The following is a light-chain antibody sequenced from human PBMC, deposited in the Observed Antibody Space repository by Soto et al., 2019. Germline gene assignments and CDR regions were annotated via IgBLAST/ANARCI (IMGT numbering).Light chain of an antibody. CDR1: SSDVGGYNY. CDR3: SSYTVSSSVV. V-gene: IGLV2-14*03. Sequence: QSALTQPASVSGSPGQSITISCTGTSSDVGGYNYVSWYQHHPGKAPKVMIYDVSNRPSGVSNRFSGSKSGNTASLTISGLQAEDEADYYCSSYTVSSSVVFGGGTKLTVL. CDR2: DVS. J-gene: IGLJ2*01.